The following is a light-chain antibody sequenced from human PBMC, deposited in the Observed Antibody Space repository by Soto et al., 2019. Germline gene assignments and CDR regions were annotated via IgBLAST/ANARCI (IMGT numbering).Light chain of an antibody. J-gene: IGKJ3*01. CDR1: QGISNY. Sequence: DIQMTQSPSSLSASVGDRVTITCRASQGISNYLAWYQQKPGKVPKLLIYAASTLHSGVPSRFSGSGSGTDFTRTISSLQPEDVATYYCQKHTSAPRTFGPGTKVDIK. CDR3: QKHTSAPRT. V-gene: IGKV1-27*01. CDR2: AAS.